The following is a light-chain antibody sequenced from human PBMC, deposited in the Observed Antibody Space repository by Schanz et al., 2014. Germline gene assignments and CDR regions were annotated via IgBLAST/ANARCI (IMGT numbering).Light chain of an antibody. Sequence: QSALTQPASVSGSPGQSITISCTGTSSDVGGYNYVSWYQHHPGKAPKLMIYDVSNRPSGVSDRFSGSKSGNTASLTISGRQAEDEADYYCCSYAGLSSWVFGGGTKLTVL. V-gene: IGLV2-14*03. CDR2: DVS. CDR1: SSDVGGYNY. CDR3: CSYAGLSSWV. J-gene: IGLJ3*02.